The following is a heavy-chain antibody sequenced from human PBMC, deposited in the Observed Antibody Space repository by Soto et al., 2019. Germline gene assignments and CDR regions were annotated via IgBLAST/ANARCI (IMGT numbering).Heavy chain of an antibody. CDR3: ARISTYNSFDF. D-gene: IGHD1-1*01. V-gene: IGHV4-59*02. CDR1: GGSVSSHY. CDR2: IFYSGTT. J-gene: IGHJ4*02. Sequence: PSETLSLTCTVSGGSVSSHYWTWIRQSPGKGLEWIGFIFYSGTTSYNPSLKSRVTLSVDRSKQQFSLRLTSVTAADTAVYYWARISTYNSFDFWGPGTLVTVS.